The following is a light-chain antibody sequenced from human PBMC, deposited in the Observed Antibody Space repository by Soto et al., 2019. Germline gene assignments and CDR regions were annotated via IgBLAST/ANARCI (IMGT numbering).Light chain of an antibody. CDR3: QQAHSFPLT. CDR1: QEVSTW. CDR2: DTS. Sequence: DIQMTQSPSSGSASVGDRVTITCRAIQEVSTWLAWYQHKPGKAPNLLIHDTSILQSGVPSRFSGSGSGTEFTLTISSLQPEDFATYYCQQAHSFPLTFGDGTKVDIK. V-gene: IGKV1-12*01. J-gene: IGKJ4*01.